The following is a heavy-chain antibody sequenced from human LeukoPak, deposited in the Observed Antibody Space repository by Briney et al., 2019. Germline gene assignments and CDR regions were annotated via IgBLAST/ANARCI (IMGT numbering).Heavy chain of an antibody. CDR3: AGGGSGWLDFDY. V-gene: IGHV1-24*01. CDR1: GYTLTELS. Sequence: ASVKVSCKVSGYTLTELSMHWVRQAPGKGLEWMGGFDPEDGETIYAQKFQGRVTMTEDTSTDTAYMELSSLRSEDKAVYYCAGGGSGWLDFDYWGQGTLVTVSS. CDR2: FDPEDGET. J-gene: IGHJ4*02. D-gene: IGHD6-19*01.